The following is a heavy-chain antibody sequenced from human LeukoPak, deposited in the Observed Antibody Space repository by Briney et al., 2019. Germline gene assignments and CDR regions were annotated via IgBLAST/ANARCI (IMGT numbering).Heavy chain of an antibody. CDR2: IGTAGDT. Sequence: PGGSVRPSCAASGFTFSSYDMHWVRQATGKGLEWVSAIGTAGDTYYPGSVKGRFTISRENAKNSLYLQMNSLRAGDTAVYYCARERTHYGMDVWGQGTTVTVTS. CDR1: GFTFSSYD. J-gene: IGHJ6*02. D-gene: IGHD2-2*01. V-gene: IGHV3-13*01. CDR3: ARERTHYGMDV.